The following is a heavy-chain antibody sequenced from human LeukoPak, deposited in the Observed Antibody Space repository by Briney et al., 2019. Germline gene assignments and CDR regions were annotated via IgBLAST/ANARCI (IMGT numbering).Heavy chain of an antibody. CDR3: ARASDSAGYPQLPFDY. D-gene: IGHD3-22*01. J-gene: IGHJ4*02. CDR1: GFTFSSYA. Sequence: GGSLRLSCAASGFTFSSYAMSWVRQAPGKGLEWVSAFSGGGGGGTTFYADSVKGRFTISRDNSKSTLFLQMNSLRAEDTALYYCARASDSAGYPQLPFDYWGQGTLVTVSS. CDR2: FSGGGGGGTT. V-gene: IGHV3-23*01.